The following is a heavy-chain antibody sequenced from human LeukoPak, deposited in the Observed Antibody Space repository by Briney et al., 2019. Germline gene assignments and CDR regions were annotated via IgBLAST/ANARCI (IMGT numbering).Heavy chain of an antibody. Sequence: GGSLRLSCSASGFTFSNYAMTWVRQAPGKGLEWVSTVSSSGANTYFADSVKGRFTVSRDNSKDTLSLHMNSLSAEDTAVYFCAKDQNINSYGQNFDSWGQGTLITVSS. V-gene: IGHV3-23*01. CDR3: AKDQNINSYGQNFDS. CDR2: VSSSGANT. D-gene: IGHD5-18*01. CDR1: GFTFSNYA. J-gene: IGHJ4*02.